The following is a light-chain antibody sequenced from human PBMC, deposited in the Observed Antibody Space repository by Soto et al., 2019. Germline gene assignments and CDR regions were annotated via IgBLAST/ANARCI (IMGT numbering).Light chain of an antibody. CDR2: KVS. CDR1: QSLVYSDGIAY. Sequence: DVVMTQSPLSLPVTLGQPASISCRSSQSLVYSDGIAYLNWFQQRPGQSPRRLIYKVSNRDSGVPDRFSGSGSGTDFTLKISRVEAEDVGVYYCRQGTHWPPYTFGQGTKLEIK. J-gene: IGKJ2*01. CDR3: RQGTHWPPYT. V-gene: IGKV2-30*01.